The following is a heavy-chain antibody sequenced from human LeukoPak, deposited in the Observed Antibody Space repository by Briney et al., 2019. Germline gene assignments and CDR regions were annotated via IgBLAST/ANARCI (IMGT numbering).Heavy chain of an antibody. V-gene: IGHV3-21*01. CDR2: ISSSSRFI. Sequence: GGSLRLSCAASGFTFSSYSMNWVRQAPGRGLEWVSSISSSSRFIYYADPVKGRFTISRDNAKNSLCLQMNALRAEDTAVYFCARGGYDYVWGTYLYYYYGMDVWGQGTTVTVSS. D-gene: IGHD3-16*02. CDR1: GFTFSSYS. J-gene: IGHJ6*02. CDR3: ARGGYDYVWGTYLYYYYGMDV.